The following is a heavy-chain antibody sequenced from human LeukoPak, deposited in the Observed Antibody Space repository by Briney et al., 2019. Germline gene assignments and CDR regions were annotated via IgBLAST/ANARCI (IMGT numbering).Heavy chain of an antibody. D-gene: IGHD2-21*02. CDR1: GFTFSSSA. V-gene: IGHV3-23*01. CDR2: ISSSGGST. J-gene: IGHJ6*02. Sequence: GGSLRLSCAASGFTFSSSAMSWVRQVPGKGLEWVSGISSSGGSTNYADSVRGRFTISRDNSKNTLYVQMNSLRDEDTALYYCAKASPYCGGDCYSSYYYGMDVWGQGTTVTVSS. CDR3: AKASPYCGGDCYSSYYYGMDV.